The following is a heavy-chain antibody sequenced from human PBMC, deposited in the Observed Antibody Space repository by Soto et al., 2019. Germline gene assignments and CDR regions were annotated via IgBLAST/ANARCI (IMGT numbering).Heavy chain of an antibody. Sequence: LQLQESGSGLVKPSQTLSLTCAVSGGSISSGGYSWGWIRQPPGKGLEWIGYLYHSGSTYYNPSLKSRVTIAVDRSKNQFSLKLSSVTAADTAVYYCARVPDVWGQGTTVTVSS. V-gene: IGHV4-30-2*01. CDR3: ARVPDV. CDR1: GGSISSGGYS. J-gene: IGHJ6*02. CDR2: LYHSGST.